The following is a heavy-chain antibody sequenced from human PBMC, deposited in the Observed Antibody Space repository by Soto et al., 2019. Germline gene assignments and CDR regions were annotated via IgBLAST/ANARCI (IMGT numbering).Heavy chain of an antibody. Sequence: PGGSLRLSCAASGFTFSTYSMNWVRQAPGKGLEWVSAISGSGDSTYYAESVKGRFTISRDNSKNTLFLQMNSLRAEDTAVYYCARGRLTYWGQGTLVTVSS. V-gene: IGHV3-23*01. D-gene: IGHD2-21*02. CDR1: GFTFSTYS. CDR3: ARGRLTY. J-gene: IGHJ4*02. CDR2: ISGSGDST.